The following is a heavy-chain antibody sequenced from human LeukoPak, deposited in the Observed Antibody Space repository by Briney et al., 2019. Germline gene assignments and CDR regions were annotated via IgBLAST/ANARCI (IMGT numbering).Heavy chain of an antibody. CDR3: ARDGAVLTGYYDY. CDR2: IYSGGST. J-gene: IGHJ4*02. D-gene: IGHD3-9*01. Sequence: GGSLRLSCAASGFTVSYNYMSWVRQAPGKGLEWVSTIYSGGSTYYADSVTGRFTISRDNSKNTLYLQMNSLRADDTAVYYCARDGAVLTGYYDYWGQGTLVTVSS. CDR1: GFTVSYNY. V-gene: IGHV3-66*01.